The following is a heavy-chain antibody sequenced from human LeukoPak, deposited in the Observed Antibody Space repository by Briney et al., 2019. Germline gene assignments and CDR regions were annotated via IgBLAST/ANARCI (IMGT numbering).Heavy chain of an antibody. CDR1: GGSFSGYY. CDR3: ASPKDTAMVTPFQH. J-gene: IGHJ1*01. D-gene: IGHD5-18*01. V-gene: IGHV4-34*01. Sequence: SETLSLTCAVYGGSFSGYYWSWIRQPPGKGLEWIGEINHSGSTNYNPSLKSRVTISVDTSKNQFSLKLSSVTAADTAVYYCASPKDTAMVTPFQHWGQGTLVTVSS. CDR2: INHSGST.